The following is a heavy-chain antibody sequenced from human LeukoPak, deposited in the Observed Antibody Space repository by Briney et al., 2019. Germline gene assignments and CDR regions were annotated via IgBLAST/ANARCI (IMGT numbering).Heavy chain of an antibody. CDR1: GYTFTSYD. CDR2: MDPNSGNT. J-gene: IGHJ4*02. CDR3: VRGASRSFDL. V-gene: IGHV1-8*03. Sequence: ASVKVSCKASGYTFTSYDINWVRQAPGQGLEWMGWMDPNSGNTGYTQNFQGRVTFTRNTSIRTAYMELSSLRSQDTAVYYCVRGASRSFDLWGPGTLVTVSS.